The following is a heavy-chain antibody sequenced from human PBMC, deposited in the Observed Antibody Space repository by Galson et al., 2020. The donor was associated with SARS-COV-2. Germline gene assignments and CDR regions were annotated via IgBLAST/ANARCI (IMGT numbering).Heavy chain of an antibody. CDR2: IDPSDSYT. CDR1: GYSFTSYW. J-gene: IGHJ4*02. V-gene: IGHV5-10-1*01. CDR3: ARDYYDSSGKFDY. D-gene: IGHD3-22*01. Sequence: HGESLKISCKGSGYSFTSYWISWVRQMPGKGLEWMGRIDPSDSYTNYSPSFQGHVTISADKSISTAYLQWSSLKASDTAMYYCARDYYDSSGKFDYWGQGTLVTVSS.